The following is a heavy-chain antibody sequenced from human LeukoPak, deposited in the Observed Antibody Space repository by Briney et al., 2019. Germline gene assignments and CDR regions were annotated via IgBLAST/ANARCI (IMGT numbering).Heavy chain of an antibody. J-gene: IGHJ4*02. CDR1: GYTFSNYY. V-gene: IGHV1-46*01. CDR2: IDPSGGSR. D-gene: IGHD6-6*01. CDR3: ARGIAARPRNFDY. Sequence: ASVKVSCKASGYTFSNYYIHWVRQAPGQGLEWMGIIDPSGGSRSYAQKFQGRLTVTRDTSTSTVYMELSSLRSEDTAVYYCARGIAARPRNFDYWGQGTLVTVSS.